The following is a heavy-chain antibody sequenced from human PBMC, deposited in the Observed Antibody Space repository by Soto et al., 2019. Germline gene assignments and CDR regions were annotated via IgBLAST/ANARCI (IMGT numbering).Heavy chain of an antibody. J-gene: IGHJ6*02. Sequence: GGTLILSCAASGFTFSTYAMSWVRQAPGEGLEWVSTISDSAGSLYYADSVRGRLTISRDNSKNTVLLQMNSLRAEDTAVYYCARDKDFWSGYYYYYGMDVWGQGTTVTVSS. V-gene: IGHV3-23*01. D-gene: IGHD3-3*01. CDR2: ISDSAGSL. CDR3: ARDKDFWSGYYYYYGMDV. CDR1: GFTFSTYA.